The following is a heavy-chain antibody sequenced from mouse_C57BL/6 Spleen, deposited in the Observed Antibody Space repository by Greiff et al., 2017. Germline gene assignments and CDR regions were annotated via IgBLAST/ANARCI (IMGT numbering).Heavy chain of an antibody. CDR2: IHPNSGST. J-gene: IGHJ2*01. D-gene: IGHD1-1*01. CDR1: GYTFTSYW. V-gene: IGHV1-64*01. CDR3: ARSLYGSTYFDY. Sequence: VQLQQPGAELVKPGASVKLSCKASGYTFTSYWMHWVKQRPGQGLEWIGMIHPNSGSTNYNEKFKSKATLTVDKSSSTAYMPLSSLTSEDSAVYCCARSLYGSTYFDYWGQGTTLTVSS.